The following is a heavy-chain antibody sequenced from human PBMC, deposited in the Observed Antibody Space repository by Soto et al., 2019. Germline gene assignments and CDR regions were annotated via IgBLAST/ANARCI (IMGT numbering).Heavy chain of an antibody. CDR3: AAVYDFWSGYLNDY. V-gene: IGHV1-58*02. Sequence: SVKVSCTASGFTFTSSAMQWVRQARGQRLEWIGWIVVGSGNTNYAQKFQERVTITRDMSTSTAYMELSSLRSEDTAVYYCAAVYDFWSGYLNDYWGQGTLVTVSS. CDR1: GFTFTSSA. CDR2: IVVGSGNT. J-gene: IGHJ4*02. D-gene: IGHD3-3*01.